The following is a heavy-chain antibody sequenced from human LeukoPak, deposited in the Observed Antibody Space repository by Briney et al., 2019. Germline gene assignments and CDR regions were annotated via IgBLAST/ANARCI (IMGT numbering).Heavy chain of an antibody. CDR3: AREILAPGKTHDY. Sequence: PGGSLRLSCAASGFTFSNYWMHWVRQVPGKGLMWVSRINDDGSATFYADSVKGRFTISRDNAKNTLFLQMNSLSAEDTAVYYCAREILAPGKTHDYWGQGTLVTVSS. J-gene: IGHJ4*02. CDR2: INDDGSAT. CDR1: GFTFSNYW. V-gene: IGHV3-74*01.